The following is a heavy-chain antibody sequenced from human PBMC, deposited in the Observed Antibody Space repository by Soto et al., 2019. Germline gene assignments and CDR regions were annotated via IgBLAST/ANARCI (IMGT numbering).Heavy chain of an antibody. Sequence: QVTLKESGPVVVKPTETLTLTCTVSGFSLSNPKVGVTWVRQAPGKALEWLAHILSNDEKSYNTSLRSRLTTTKDTSKRQGVLAMANMDPVDAATYYCDRISQFNYDCDYWGLGTLVTVSS. J-gene: IGHJ4*02. D-gene: IGHD4-4*01. V-gene: IGHV2-26*01. CDR3: DRISQFNYDCDY. CDR1: GFSLSNPKVG. CDR2: ILSNDEK.